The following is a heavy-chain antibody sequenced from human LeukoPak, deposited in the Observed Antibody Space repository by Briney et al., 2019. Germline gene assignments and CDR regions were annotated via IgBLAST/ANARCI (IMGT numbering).Heavy chain of an antibody. CDR1: GYTFTGYY. D-gene: IGHD2-8*01. J-gene: IGHJ6*03. CDR2: INPNSGGT. CDR3: ASQNYCTDGVCPYYYYMDV. Sequence: VASVKVSCKASGYTFTGYYMHWVRQAPGQGLEWMGWINPNSGGTDYAQKFQGRVTMTRDTSISTAYMELSRLRSDDTAVYYCASQNYCTDGVCPYYYYMDVWGKGTTVTVSS. V-gene: IGHV1-2*02.